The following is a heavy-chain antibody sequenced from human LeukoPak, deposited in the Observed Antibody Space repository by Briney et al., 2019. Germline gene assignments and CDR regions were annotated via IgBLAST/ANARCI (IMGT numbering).Heavy chain of an antibody. D-gene: IGHD1-26*01. V-gene: IGHV3-33*01. J-gene: IGHJ6*02. CDR2: IWYDGSNK. CDR3: AREHFFTCSGSYYYYYYGMDV. Sequence: GGSLRLSCAASGFTFSSYGMHWVRQAPGKGLEWVAVIWYDGSNKYYADSVKGRFTISRDNSKNTLYLQMNSLRAEDTAVYYCAREHFFTCSGSYYYYYYGMDVWGQGTTVTVSS. CDR1: GFTFSSYG.